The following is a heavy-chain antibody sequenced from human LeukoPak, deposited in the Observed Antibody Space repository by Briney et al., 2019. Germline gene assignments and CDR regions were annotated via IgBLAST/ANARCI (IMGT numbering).Heavy chain of an antibody. Sequence: GASVKVSCKASGYTFTSYGISWVRQAPGQGLEWMGWISAYNGNTNYAQKLQGRVTMTTDTSTSTAYMELRSLRSDDTAVYYCARDRRYSSSWYPPLHDYWGQGTLVTVSS. V-gene: IGHV1-18*01. D-gene: IGHD6-13*01. J-gene: IGHJ4*02. CDR1: GYTFTSYG. CDR2: ISAYNGNT. CDR3: ARDRRYSSSWYPPLHDY.